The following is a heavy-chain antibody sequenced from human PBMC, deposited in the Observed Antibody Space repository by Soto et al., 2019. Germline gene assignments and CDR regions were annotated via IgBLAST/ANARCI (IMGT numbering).Heavy chain of an antibody. CDR1: GFTFSTYS. D-gene: IGHD5-18*01. V-gene: IGHV3-48*02. Sequence: EVQLVESGGGLVQPGGSLRLSCAASGFTFSTYSMNWVRQAPGKGLEWVSYISSSGSTMYYSDSVKGRFTISRDNAKNSLYLQMNSLRDEDTAVYFCARDRRYSYGYGYDAFDIWGQGTMVTVSS. J-gene: IGHJ3*02. CDR2: ISSSGSTM. CDR3: ARDRRYSYGYGYDAFDI.